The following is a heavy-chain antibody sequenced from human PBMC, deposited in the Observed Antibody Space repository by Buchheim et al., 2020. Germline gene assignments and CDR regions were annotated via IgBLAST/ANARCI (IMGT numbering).Heavy chain of an antibody. Sequence: QLQLQESGPGLVKPSETLSLTCTVSGGSVSSRSYYWGWIRQPPGKGLEWIGSVSYNGRTFYNASLKSRLTISVATSNNHFSLKLSSVTAADTAVYYCARDSAWFGELSPFDFWGQGTL. CDR2: VSYNGRT. CDR1: GGSVSSRSYY. J-gene: IGHJ4*02. D-gene: IGHD3-10*01. V-gene: IGHV4-39*07. CDR3: ARDSAWFGELSPFDF.